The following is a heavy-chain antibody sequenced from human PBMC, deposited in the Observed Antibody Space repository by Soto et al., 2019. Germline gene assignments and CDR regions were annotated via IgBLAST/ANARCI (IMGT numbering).Heavy chain of an antibody. CDR2: VYHIGST. J-gene: IGHJ4*02. CDR1: GGSISNSSYL. CDR3: SRIAVSGPRTGFDY. Sequence: QLQLQESGPGLVKPSETLSLTCSVSGGSISNSSYLWGWVRQPPGKGLQWIGSVYHIGSTNYNPSLKSRLTISVGTSKTQSSLRLDSVTAADTAVYYCSRIAVSGPRTGFDYWGQGILVTVSS. D-gene: IGHD6-19*01. V-gene: IGHV4-39*01.